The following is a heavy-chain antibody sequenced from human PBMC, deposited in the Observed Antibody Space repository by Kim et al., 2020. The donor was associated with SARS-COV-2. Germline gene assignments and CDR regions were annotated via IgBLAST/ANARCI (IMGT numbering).Heavy chain of an antibody. V-gene: IGHV3-23*01. J-gene: IGHJ4*02. CDR2: ISGSGGST. D-gene: IGHD3-9*01. CDR3: AKDEVYYDILTGYWAFDY. CDR1: GFTFSSYA. Sequence: GGSLRLSCAASGFTFSSYAMSWVRQAPGKGLEWVSAISGSGGSTYYADSVKGRFTISRDNSKNTLYLQMNSLRAEDTAVYYCAKDEVYYDILTGYWAFDYWGQGTLVTVSS.